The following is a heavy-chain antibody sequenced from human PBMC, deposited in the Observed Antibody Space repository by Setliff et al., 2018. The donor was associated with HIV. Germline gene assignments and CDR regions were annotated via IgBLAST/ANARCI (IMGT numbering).Heavy chain of an antibody. Sequence: GGSLRLSCAASGFTFSGYSINWVRQAPGKGLEWVSSISSSSIYIFYADSVKGRFTISRDNAKNTLYLQMNSLRAEDTAVYYCTRDFSESNGFALDYWGQGTLVTVSS. CDR2: ISSSSIYI. V-gene: IGHV3-21*01. CDR1: GFTFSGYS. CDR3: TRDFSESNGFALDY. J-gene: IGHJ4*02. D-gene: IGHD3-22*01.